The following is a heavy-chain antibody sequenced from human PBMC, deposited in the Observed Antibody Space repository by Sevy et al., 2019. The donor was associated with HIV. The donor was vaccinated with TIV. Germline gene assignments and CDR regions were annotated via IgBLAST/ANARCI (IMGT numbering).Heavy chain of an antibody. CDR3: ARPRANYVDHYFFYAMDV. Sequence: GGSLRLSCAASGFALSNYYAMHWVRQAPGKGLEWVALISYDGSDKYYADSVKGRFTISRDNFKNTLYLQMNSLTTEDTAVYYCARPRANYVDHYFFYAMDVWGKGTTVTVSS. CDR1: GFALSNYYA. J-gene: IGHJ6*04. V-gene: IGHV3-30-3*01. CDR2: ISYDGSDK. D-gene: IGHD4-17*01.